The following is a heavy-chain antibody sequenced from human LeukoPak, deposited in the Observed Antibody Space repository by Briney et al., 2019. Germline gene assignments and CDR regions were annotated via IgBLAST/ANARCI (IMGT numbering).Heavy chain of an antibody. J-gene: IGHJ4*02. Sequence: GGSMRLSCAASGLAFSAYKMHWVRQAPRKGLVWVSRISTDGYTTDYADFAQGRFTASRDNTKNTWSLEMNSLRAEDTAVYYCARVKFLWYGDYQGHFDYWGQGTLVTVSS. CDR3: ARVKFLWYGDYQGHFDY. CDR2: ISTDGYTT. D-gene: IGHD4-17*01. V-gene: IGHV3-74*01. CDR1: GLAFSAYK.